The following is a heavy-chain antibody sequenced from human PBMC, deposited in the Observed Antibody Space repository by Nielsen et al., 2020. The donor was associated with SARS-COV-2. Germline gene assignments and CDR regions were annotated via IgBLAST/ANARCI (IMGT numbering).Heavy chain of an antibody. V-gene: IGHV3-30-3*01. J-gene: IGHJ4*02. CDR3: ARDQGYCTTTSCYSVGGYFDY. Sequence: WIRQPPGKGLEWVAVISYDGSNKYYADSVKGRFTISRDNAKNSLYLQMDSLRAEDTAVYYCARDQGYCTTTSCYSVGGYFDYWGQGILVTSPQ. D-gene: IGHD2-2*01. CDR2: ISYDGSNK.